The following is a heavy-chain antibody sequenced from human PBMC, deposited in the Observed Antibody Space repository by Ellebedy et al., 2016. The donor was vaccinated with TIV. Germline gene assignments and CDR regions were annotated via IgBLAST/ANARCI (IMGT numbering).Heavy chain of an antibody. CDR3: AKNSVYYYGSGLPLWYYYGMDV. J-gene: IGHJ6*02. Sequence: GESLKISXAASGFTFSSYAMHWVRQAPGKGLEWVAVISYDGSNKYYADSVKGRFTISRDNSKNTLYLQMNSLRAEDTAVYYCAKNSVYYYGSGLPLWYYYGMDVWGQGTTVTVSS. V-gene: IGHV3-30-3*01. D-gene: IGHD3-10*01. CDR2: ISYDGSNK. CDR1: GFTFSSYA.